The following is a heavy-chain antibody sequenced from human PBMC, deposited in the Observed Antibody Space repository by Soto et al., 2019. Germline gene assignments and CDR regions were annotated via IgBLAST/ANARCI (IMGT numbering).Heavy chain of an antibody. CDR1: GYTFTSYA. D-gene: IGHD3-3*01. Sequence: SVKVSCKASGYTFTSYAMNWVRQAPGQGLEWMGWINTNTGNPTYAQGFTGRFVFSLDTSVSTAYLQICSLKAEDTAVYYCARDSMNYDFWSGYSHYYYYGMDVWGQGTTVTVSS. CDR2: INTNTGNP. V-gene: IGHV7-4-1*01. CDR3: ARDSMNYDFWSGYSHYYYYGMDV. J-gene: IGHJ6*02.